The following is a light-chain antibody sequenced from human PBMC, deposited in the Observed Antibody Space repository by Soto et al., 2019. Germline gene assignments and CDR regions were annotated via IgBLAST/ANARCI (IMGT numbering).Light chain of an antibody. J-gene: IGLJ2*01. CDR3: CSYAGSSTYVV. V-gene: IGLV2-23*01. CDR2: EGN. Sequence: QSALTQPASVSGSPGQSITISCTGTSSDVGSYNLVSWYQQHPGKAPKLMIYEGNKRPSGVSNRFSGSKSGNTASLTISGLRAEDEADYHCCSYAGSSTYVVFGGGTKVTVL. CDR1: SSDVGSYNL.